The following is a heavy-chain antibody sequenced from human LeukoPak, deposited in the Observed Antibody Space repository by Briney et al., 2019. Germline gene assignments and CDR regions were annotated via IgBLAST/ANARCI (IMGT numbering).Heavy chain of an antibody. CDR3: ARDRPHNWFDP. J-gene: IGHJ5*02. CDR2: ISYDGSNK. V-gene: IGHV3-30-3*01. Sequence: GRSLRLSCAASGFTFSSYAMHWVRQAPGKGLEWVAVISYDGSNKYYADSVKGRFTISRDNSKNTLYLQMNSLRAEDTAVYYCARDRPHNWFDPWGQGTLVTVSS. D-gene: IGHD6-6*01. CDR1: GFTFSSYA.